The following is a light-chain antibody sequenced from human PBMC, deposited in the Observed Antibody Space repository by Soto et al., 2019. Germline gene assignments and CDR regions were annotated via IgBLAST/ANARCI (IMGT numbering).Light chain of an antibody. CDR3: QQYNDWPRFT. V-gene: IGKV3-15*01. CDR2: GAF. CDR1: HNINDK. J-gene: IGKJ2*01. Sequence: EIVMTQSPATLSVSPGDSATLSCRASHNINDKLAWYQRKPGQSPMLLISGAFARAPGVSARFRGSGSGTEFALTISSLQSEDFATYFCQQYNDWPRFTFGQGTKLQMK.